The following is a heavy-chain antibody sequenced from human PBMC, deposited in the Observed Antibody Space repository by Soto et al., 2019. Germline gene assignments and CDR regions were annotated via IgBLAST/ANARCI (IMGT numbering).Heavy chain of an antibody. CDR1: GGSFSGYY. CDR3: ARGLSFSGYYYYMDV. J-gene: IGHJ6*03. V-gene: IGHV4-34*01. D-gene: IGHD3-3*02. CDR2: TNPGGST. Sequence: PSETLSLTCAVYGGSFSGYYWGWIRQPPGKGLEWIGETNPGGSTNHNPSLKSRVTISVDTSKNQFSLKLSSVTAADTAVYYCARGLSFSGYYYYMDVWGKGTTVTVSS.